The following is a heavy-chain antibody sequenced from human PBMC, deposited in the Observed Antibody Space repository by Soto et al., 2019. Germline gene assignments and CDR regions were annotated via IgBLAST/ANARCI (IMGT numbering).Heavy chain of an antibody. D-gene: IGHD6-19*01. J-gene: IGHJ4*02. Sequence: QLQLQESGPGLVKPSETLSLTCTVSGGSISSSSYYWGWIRQPPGKGLEWIGSIYYSGSTYYNPSLKSRVTISVDTSKNQFSLKLSSVTAADTAVYYCARRGSGWYAYYFDYWGQGTLVTVSS. CDR3: ARRGSGWYAYYFDY. CDR1: GGSISSSSYY. CDR2: IYYSGST. V-gene: IGHV4-39*01.